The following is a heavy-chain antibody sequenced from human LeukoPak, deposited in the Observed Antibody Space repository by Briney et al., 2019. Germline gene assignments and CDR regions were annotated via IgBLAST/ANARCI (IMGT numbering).Heavy chain of an antibody. CDR2: MNPNSGKT. CDR3: ARGSYYYDSSGSGSSHYYYYYGMDV. CDR1: GYTFTSYD. V-gene: IGHV1-8*01. D-gene: IGHD3-22*01. J-gene: IGHJ6*02. Sequence: ASVKVSCKASGYTFTSYDINWVRQATGQGLEWMGWMNPNSGKTGYAQKFQGRVTMTRNTSISTAYMELSSLRSEDTAVYYCARGSYYYDSSGSGSSHYYYYYGMDVWGPGTTVTVSS.